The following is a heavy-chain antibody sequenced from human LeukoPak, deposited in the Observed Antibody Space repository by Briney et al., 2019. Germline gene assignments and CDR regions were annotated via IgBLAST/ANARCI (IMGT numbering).Heavy chain of an antibody. J-gene: IGHJ2*01. CDR3: ARPPYSSGSFDL. Sequence: GGSLRLSCAASGFTFSSYWMHWVRQAPGEGLVWVSRIDSDGSSTTYADSVKGRFTISRDNAKNTLYLQMNSLRAEDTAVYYCARPPYSSGSFDLWGRGTLVTVSS. CDR2: IDSDGSST. D-gene: IGHD6-19*01. V-gene: IGHV3-74*01. CDR1: GFTFSSYW.